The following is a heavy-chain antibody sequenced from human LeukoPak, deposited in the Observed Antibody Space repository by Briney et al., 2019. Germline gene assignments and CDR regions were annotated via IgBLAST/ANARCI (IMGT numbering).Heavy chain of an antibody. CDR2: IYYSGST. V-gene: IGHV4-39*01. CDR1: GGSISSSSYY. J-gene: IGHJ4*02. CDR3: ARRDSSGTFDY. D-gene: IGHD3-22*01. Sequence: SETQSLTCTVSGGSISSSSYYWGWIRQPPGKGLEWIGSIYYSGSTYYNPSLKSRVTISVDTSKNQFSLKLSSVTAADTAVYYCARRDSSGTFDYWGQGTLVTVSS.